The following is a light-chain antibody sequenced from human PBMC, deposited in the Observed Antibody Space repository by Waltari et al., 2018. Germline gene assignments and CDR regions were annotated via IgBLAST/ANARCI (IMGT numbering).Light chain of an antibody. CDR2: EVS. J-gene: IGLJ2*01. CDR3: SSYTSSSTLVV. Sequence: SALTQPASVSGSPGPSITISCTGTRSDVGGYNYVSWYQQHPGKAPQPMIYEVSNRPSGVSNRFAGSKSGNTASLTISGLQAEDEADYYCSSYTSSSTLVVFGGGTKLTVL. V-gene: IGLV2-14*01. CDR1: RSDVGGYNY.